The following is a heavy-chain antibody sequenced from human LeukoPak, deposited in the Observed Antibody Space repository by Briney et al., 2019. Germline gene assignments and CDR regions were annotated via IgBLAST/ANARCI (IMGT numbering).Heavy chain of an antibody. D-gene: IGHD6-13*01. CDR1: GGSISSGDYY. J-gene: IGHJ3*02. Sequence: SQTLSLTCTVSGGSISSGDYYWSWIRQPPGKGLEWIGYIYYSGSTYYNPSLKSRVTISVDTSKNQFSLKLSSVTAADTAVYYCARDIAAAGTDAFDIWGQGTMVTVSS. V-gene: IGHV4-30-4*08. CDR2: IYYSGST. CDR3: ARDIAAAGTDAFDI.